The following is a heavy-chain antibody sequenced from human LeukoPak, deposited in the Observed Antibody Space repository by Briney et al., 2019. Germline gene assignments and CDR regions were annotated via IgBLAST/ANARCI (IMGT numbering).Heavy chain of an antibody. D-gene: IGHD3-9*01. V-gene: IGHV1-2*06. CDR2: INPNSGGT. CDR3: ARVGVPYYDILTGWYFDL. CDR1: GYTFTGYY. Sequence: GASVKVSCKASGYTFTGYYMHWVRQAPGQGLERMGRINPNSGGTNYAQKFQGRVTMTRDTSISTAYMELSRLRSDDTAVYYCARVGVPYYDILTGWYFDLWGRGTLVTVSS. J-gene: IGHJ2*01.